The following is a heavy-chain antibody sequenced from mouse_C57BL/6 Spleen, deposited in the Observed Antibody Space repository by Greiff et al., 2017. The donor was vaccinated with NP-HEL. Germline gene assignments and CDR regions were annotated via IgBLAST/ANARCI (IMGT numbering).Heavy chain of an antibody. CDR3: ARSGDYFYYAMDY. V-gene: IGHV1-81*01. CDR2: IYPRSGNT. CDR1: GYTFTSYG. J-gene: IGHJ4*01. Sequence: VQLQQSGAELARPGASVKLSCKASGYTFTSYGISWVKQRTGQGLEWIGEIYPRSGNTYYNEKFKGKATLTADKSSSTADIELRSLTSEDSAVYFWARSGDYFYYAMDYWGQGTSVTVSS. D-gene: IGHD1-1*01.